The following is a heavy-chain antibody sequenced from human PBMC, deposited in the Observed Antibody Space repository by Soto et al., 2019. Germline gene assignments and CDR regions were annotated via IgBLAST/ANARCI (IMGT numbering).Heavy chain of an antibody. J-gene: IGHJ4*02. Sequence: QLQLQESGPGLVKPSETLSLTCTVSGGSISSSSYYWGWIRQPPGKGLEWIGSIYYSGSTYYNPSLKSRVTISVDTSKTQFSLKLSSVTAADTAVYYCARHEGGSGWYPFGFDYWGQGTLVTVSS. D-gene: IGHD6-19*01. V-gene: IGHV4-39*01. CDR1: GGSISSSSYY. CDR2: IYYSGST. CDR3: ARHEGGSGWYPFGFDY.